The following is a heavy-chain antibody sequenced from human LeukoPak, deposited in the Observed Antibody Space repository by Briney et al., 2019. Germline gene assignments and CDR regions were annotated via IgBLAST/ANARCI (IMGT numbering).Heavy chain of an antibody. CDR1: GYTFTSYY. J-gene: IGHJ4*02. Sequence: GASVKVSCKASGYTFTSYYMHWVRQAPGQGLEWMGIINPSGGSTSYAQKFQGRVTMTRDTSTSTVYMELSSLRSEDTAVYYCAREGPPEGGSGSYYDYWGQGTLVTVSS. CDR2: INPSGGST. D-gene: IGHD3-10*01. V-gene: IGHV1-46*01. CDR3: AREGPPEGGSGSYYDY.